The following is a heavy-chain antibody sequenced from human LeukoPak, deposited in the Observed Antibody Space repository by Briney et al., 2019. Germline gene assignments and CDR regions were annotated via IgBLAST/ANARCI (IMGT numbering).Heavy chain of an antibody. Sequence: SSETLSITRTVSGGSNSSGGYYWSWIRQHPGSGLESIEYIYDSGSTYYNPSLKSRATISGDTSKNQFSLKLSSVTAADTAVYYCARTECWSGYDHWGQGTLVTVSS. J-gene: IGHJ4*02. CDR3: ARTECWSGYDH. V-gene: IGHV4-31*03. D-gene: IGHD3-3*01. CDR2: IYDSGST. CDR1: GGSNSSGGYY.